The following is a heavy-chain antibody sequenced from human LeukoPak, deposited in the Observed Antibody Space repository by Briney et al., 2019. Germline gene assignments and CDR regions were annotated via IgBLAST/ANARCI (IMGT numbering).Heavy chain of an antibody. V-gene: IGHV3-20*04. J-gene: IGHJ1*01. D-gene: IGHD6-13*01. CDR3: ARDARPLYSNYYYSEYFQK. CDR2: INWKGGST. Sequence: GSLRLSCAASGFRFDDYGMSWVRQAPGKGLEWVSGINWKGGSTGYADSVMGRFTISRDNAKNSLYLQMNSLRVEDTALYYCARDARPLYSNYYYSEYFQKWGQGTLVTVSS. CDR1: GFRFDDYG.